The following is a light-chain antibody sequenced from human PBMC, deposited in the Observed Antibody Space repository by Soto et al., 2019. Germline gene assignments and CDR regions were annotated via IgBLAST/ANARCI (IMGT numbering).Light chain of an antibody. CDR3: QQSYRNPRT. J-gene: IGKJ1*01. V-gene: IGKV1-39*01. CDR1: QSISNL. Sequence: DIQMTQSQSFLSTSARDRVTIFCLSSQSISNLLHWYQQKPGKAPKLLIYAASNLESGVPSRFGGSGSGTDFTLTISSLQPEDFATYYCQQSYRNPRTFGLGTKVDI. CDR2: AAS.